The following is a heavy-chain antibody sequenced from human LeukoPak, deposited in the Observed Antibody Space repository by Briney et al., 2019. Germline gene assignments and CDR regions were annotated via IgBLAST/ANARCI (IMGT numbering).Heavy chain of an antibody. J-gene: IGHJ4*02. CDR2: ISHSGST. CDR1: GGSISSNNW. Sequence: PSETLSLTCAVSGGSISSNNWWSWVHQPPGKGLEWIGEISHSGSTGYNPSLKSRVTISVDKSKNHFSLKLSSVTAADTAVYYCARNMVGETTFDYWGQGTLVTVSS. V-gene: IGHV4-4*02. CDR3: ARNMVGETTFDY. D-gene: IGHD2/OR15-2a*01.